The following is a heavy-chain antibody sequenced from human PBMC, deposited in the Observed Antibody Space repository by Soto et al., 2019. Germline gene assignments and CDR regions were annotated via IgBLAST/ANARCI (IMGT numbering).Heavy chain of an antibody. CDR1: GGTFSSYA. D-gene: IGHD2-15*01. CDR3: ETSDLRYCSGGSCSYYFDY. J-gene: IGHJ4*02. V-gene: IGHV1-69*12. Sequence: QVQLVQSGAEVKKPGSSVKVSCKASGGTFSSYAISWVRQAPGQGLEWMGGIIPIFGTANYAQKFQGRLTITADASTRTDYVELSSLRHEEPAVYYCETSDLRYCSGGSCSYYFDYWGQGTPVTVSS. CDR2: IIPIFGTA.